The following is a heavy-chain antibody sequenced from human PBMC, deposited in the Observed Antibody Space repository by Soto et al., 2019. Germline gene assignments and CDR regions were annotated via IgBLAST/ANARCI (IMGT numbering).Heavy chain of an antibody. V-gene: IGHV1-46*03. CDR3: ATDYLRTDAFDI. Sequence: GASVKVSCKASGYTFTSYGISWVRQAPGQGLEWMGIINPSGGSTSYAQKFQGRVTMTRDTSTSTVYMELSSLRSEDTAVYYCATDYLRTDAFDIWGQGTMVTVSS. CDR2: INPSGGST. CDR1: GYTFTSYG. J-gene: IGHJ3*02. D-gene: IGHD4-17*01.